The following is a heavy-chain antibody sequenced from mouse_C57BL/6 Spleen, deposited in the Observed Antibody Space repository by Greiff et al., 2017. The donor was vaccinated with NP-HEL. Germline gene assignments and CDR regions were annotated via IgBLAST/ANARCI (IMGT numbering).Heavy chain of an antibody. D-gene: IGHD2-2*01. Sequence: QVQLQQSGAELVKPGASVKLSCKASGYTFTSYWMQWVKQRPGQGLEWIGEIDPSDSYTNYNQKFKGKATLTVDTSSSTAYMQLSSLTSEDSAVYYCARANYGYPFAYWGQGTLVTVSA. V-gene: IGHV1-50*01. CDR2: IDPSDSYT. CDR1: GYTFTSYW. J-gene: IGHJ3*01. CDR3: ARANYGYPFAY.